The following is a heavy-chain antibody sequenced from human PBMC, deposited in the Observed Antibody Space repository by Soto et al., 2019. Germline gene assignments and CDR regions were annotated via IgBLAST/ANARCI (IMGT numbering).Heavy chain of an antibody. CDR1: GDSLTNGNYY. V-gene: IGHV4-31*03. D-gene: IGHD2-8*01. CDR3: ARLQYCSHGLCSRYSGPYDY. CDR2: IFYSGST. Sequence: SETLSLTCSVSGDSLTNGNYYWTWIRQHPGKGLEWLGYIFYSGSTYYNPSLESRLTISVDTSKNQFSLKLRSVTDADTAVYYCARLQYCSHGLCSRYSGPYDYWGQGSLVTVSS. J-gene: IGHJ4*02.